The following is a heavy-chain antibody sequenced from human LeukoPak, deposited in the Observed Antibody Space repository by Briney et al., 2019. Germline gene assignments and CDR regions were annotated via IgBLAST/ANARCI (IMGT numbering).Heavy chain of an antibody. CDR2: ISYDGSNK. J-gene: IGHJ4*02. CDR1: GFTFSSYA. Sequence: PGRSLRLSCAASGFTFSSYAMHWVRQAPGKGLEWVAVISYDGSNKYYADSVKGRFTISRDNSKNTLYLQMNSLRAEDTAVYYCARDRALYDSRRGYYYTEDDYWGQGTLVTVSS. V-gene: IGHV3-30-3*01. D-gene: IGHD3-22*01. CDR3: ARDRALYDSRRGYYYTEDDY.